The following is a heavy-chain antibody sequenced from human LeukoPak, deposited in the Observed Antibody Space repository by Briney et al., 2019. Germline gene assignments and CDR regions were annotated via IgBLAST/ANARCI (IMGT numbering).Heavy chain of an antibody. Sequence: GGSLRLSCAASGFTVITNDMTWVRQAPGKGLEWVSVLYSDGNTKYADSVQGRFTISRDNSKNTLNLQMNSLRPEDTAVYYCAKYPRSGYSYGVRVWNPYHYYYMDVWGKGATVTVSS. CDR2: LYSDGNT. D-gene: IGHD5-18*01. CDR1: GFTVITND. CDR3: AKYPRSGYSYGVRVWNPYHYYYMDV. V-gene: IGHV3-53*05. J-gene: IGHJ6*03.